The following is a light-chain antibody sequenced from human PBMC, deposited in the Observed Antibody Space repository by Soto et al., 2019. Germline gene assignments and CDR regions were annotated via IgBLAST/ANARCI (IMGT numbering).Light chain of an antibody. Sequence: DIQMTQSPSTLSASVGDRVPITCRASQSISSWLAWYQQKPGKAPRLLIYDASDLESGVPSRFSGSGSGTEVPLTISSLQPDDFATYYCRQYNSYWTFGQGTKVEIK. CDR1: QSISSW. CDR3: RQYNSYWT. V-gene: IGKV1-5*01. CDR2: DAS. J-gene: IGKJ1*01.